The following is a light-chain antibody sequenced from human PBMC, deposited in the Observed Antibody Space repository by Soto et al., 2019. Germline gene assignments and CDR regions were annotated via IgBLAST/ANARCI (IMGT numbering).Light chain of an antibody. CDR2: TDN. CDR3: AAWDDNLRGYWV. Sequence: QPVLTQPPSASGTPGQRVTISCSGATSNIGSNYVYWYQHLPGTAPKLLIYTDNERPSGVPDRFSGSKSGTSASLAISGLRSEDEAEYYCAAWDDNLRGYWVFGGGTKLTVL. V-gene: IGLV1-47*02. J-gene: IGLJ2*01. CDR1: TSNIGSNY.